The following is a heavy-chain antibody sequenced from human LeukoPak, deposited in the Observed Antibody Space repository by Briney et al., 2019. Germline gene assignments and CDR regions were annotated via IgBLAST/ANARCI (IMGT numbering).Heavy chain of an antibody. CDR2: ISGSGGRT. CDR3: AKGVAAAGIFDY. CDR1: GFTFSSYA. D-gene: IGHD6-13*01. J-gene: IGHJ4*02. V-gene: IGHV3-23*01. Sequence: GGSLRLSCAASGFTFSSYAMSWVRQAPGKGLEWVSAISGSGGRTYYADSVKGRFTISRDNSKNTLYLQMNSLRAEDTAVYYCAKGVAAAGIFDYWGQGTLVTVSS.